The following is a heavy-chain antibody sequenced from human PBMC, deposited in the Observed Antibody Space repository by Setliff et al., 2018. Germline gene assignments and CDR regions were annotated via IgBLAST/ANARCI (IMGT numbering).Heavy chain of an antibody. CDR1: GYNFINYW. CDR3: ARDCSAGVCQVDY. D-gene: IGHD2-15*01. V-gene: IGHV5-51*01. CDR2: IYPSDSDI. J-gene: IGHJ4*02. Sequence: PGESLKISCKGSGYNFINYWIGWVRQMPGKGLEWMGIIYPSDSDIRYSPSFQGQVTISADKSINTAYLQWSSLRTSDTAIYYCARDCSAGVCQVDYWGQGTLVTVSS.